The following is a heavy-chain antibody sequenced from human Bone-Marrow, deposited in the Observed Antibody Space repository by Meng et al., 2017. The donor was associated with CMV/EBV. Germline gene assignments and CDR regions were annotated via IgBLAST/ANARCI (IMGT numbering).Heavy chain of an antibody. CDR3: AKEYYDFWSGKSDYYYGMDV. J-gene: IGHJ6*02. CDR1: GFSFRDYG. Sequence: GESLKISCAASGFSFRDYGMHWVRQAPGKGLEWVAVIWYDGSNKYYADSVKGRFTISRDNSKNTLYLQMNSLRAEDTAVYYCAKEYYDFWSGKSDYYYGMDVWGQGTTVTVSS. V-gene: IGHV3-33*06. D-gene: IGHD3-3*01. CDR2: IWYDGSNK.